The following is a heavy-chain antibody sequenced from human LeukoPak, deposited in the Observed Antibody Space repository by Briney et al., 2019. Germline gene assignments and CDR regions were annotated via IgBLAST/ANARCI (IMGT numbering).Heavy chain of an antibody. CDR1: GGSINSSPYY. J-gene: IGHJ5*02. V-gene: IGHV4-39*07. CDR2: IYYSGST. Sequence: SETLSLTCTVSGGSINSSPYYWGWIRQPPGKGLEWIGSIYYSGSTYYNPSLKSRVTISVDTSKSHFSLKLSSVTAADTAVYYCARDSTPPAGIYCSGGSCYSDVASWFDPWGQGTLVTVSS. CDR3: ARDSTPPAGIYCSGGSCYSDVASWFDP. D-gene: IGHD2-15*01.